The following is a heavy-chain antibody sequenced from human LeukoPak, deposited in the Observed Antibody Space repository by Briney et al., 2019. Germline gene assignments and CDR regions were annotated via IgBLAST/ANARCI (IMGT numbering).Heavy chain of an antibody. CDR2: IYYSGNT. V-gene: IGHV4-39*07. D-gene: IGHD1-26*01. CDR1: GGSISSSSYY. J-gene: IGHJ4*02. Sequence: PSETLSLTCTVSGGSISSSSYYWGWIRQPPGKGLEWIGSIYYSGNTYYNPSLKSRGTISVDTSKNQFSLKLSSVTAADTAVYYCARSSPLPWELLPFDYWGQGTLVTVSS. CDR3: ARSSPLPWELLPFDY.